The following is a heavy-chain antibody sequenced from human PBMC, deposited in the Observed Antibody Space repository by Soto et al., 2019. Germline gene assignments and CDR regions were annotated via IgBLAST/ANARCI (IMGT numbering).Heavy chain of an antibody. CDR3: ARGWMEITIFGVALFDY. CDR2: ISYDGSNK. D-gene: IGHD3-3*01. J-gene: IGHJ4*02. Sequence: PGGSPRLSCAASGFTFSSYAMHWVRQAPGKGLEWVAVISYDGSNKYYADSVKGRFTISRDNSKNTLYLQMNSLRAEDTAVYYCARGWMEITIFGVALFDYWGQGTLVTVSS. V-gene: IGHV3-30-3*01. CDR1: GFTFSSYA.